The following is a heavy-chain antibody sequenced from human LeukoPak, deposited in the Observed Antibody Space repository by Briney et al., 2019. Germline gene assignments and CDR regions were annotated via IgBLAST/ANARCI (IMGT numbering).Heavy chain of an antibody. V-gene: IGHV4-39*07. CDR2: IYYSGST. D-gene: IGHD6-13*01. CDR1: GGSISSSSYY. Sequence: SETLSLTCTVSGGSISSSSYYWGWIRQPPGKGLEWIGSIYYSGSTYYNPSLKSRVTISVDTSKNQFSLKLSSVTAADTAVYYCARDRYSSSWYESLDYWGQGTLVTVSS. J-gene: IGHJ4*02. CDR3: ARDRYSSSWYESLDY.